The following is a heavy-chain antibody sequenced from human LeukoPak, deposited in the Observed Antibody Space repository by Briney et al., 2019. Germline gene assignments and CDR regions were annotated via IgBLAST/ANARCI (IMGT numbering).Heavy chain of an antibody. D-gene: IGHD6-13*01. CDR2: IYYSGST. CDR3: ARAHRYSSSGTHWFDP. Sequence: KPSETLSLTCTVSGGSISSYYWSWIRQPPGKGLEWIGYIYYSGSTNYNPSLKSRVTISVDTSKNQFSLKLSSVTAADTAVYYCARAHRYSSSGTHWFDPWGQGTLVTVSS. V-gene: IGHV4-59*12. CDR1: GGSISSYY. J-gene: IGHJ5*02.